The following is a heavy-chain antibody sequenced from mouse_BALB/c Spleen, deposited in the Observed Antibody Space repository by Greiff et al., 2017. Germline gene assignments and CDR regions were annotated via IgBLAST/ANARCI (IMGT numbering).Heavy chain of an antibody. D-gene: IGHD4-1*01. CDR3: ARNWEDYAMDY. Sequence: EVQRVESGGGLVQPGGSRKLSCAASGFTFSSFGMHWVRQAPEKGLEWVAYISSGSSTIYYADTVKGRFTISRDNPKNTLFLQMTSLRSEDTAMYYCARNWEDYAMDYWGQGTSVTVSS. CDR1: GFTFSSFG. V-gene: IGHV5-17*02. J-gene: IGHJ4*01. CDR2: ISSGSSTI.